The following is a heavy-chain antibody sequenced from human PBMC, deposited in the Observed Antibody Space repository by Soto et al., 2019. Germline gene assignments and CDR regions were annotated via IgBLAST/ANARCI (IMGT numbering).Heavy chain of an antibody. CDR3: AKGLALMADH. V-gene: IGHV3-30*18. D-gene: IGHD2-21*01. Sequence: GGSLRLSCTDSGFSFNTYVMDWVRQAPGKGLEWVARILYDGSKEYYADPVKGRFTISRDNSKNTLYLQMDRLRVEDTAVYFCAKGLALMADHWGQGTPVTVSS. CDR1: GFSFNTYV. J-gene: IGHJ4*02. CDR2: ILYDGSKE.